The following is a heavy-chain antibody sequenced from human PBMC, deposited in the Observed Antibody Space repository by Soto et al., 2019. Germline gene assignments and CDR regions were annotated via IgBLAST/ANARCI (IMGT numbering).Heavy chain of an antibody. CDR2: IIPILGIA. D-gene: IGHD1-26*01. J-gene: IGHJ6*03. CDR3: ARGTLGEVGSKTSYYYYYYMDV. V-gene: IGHV1-69*02. Sequence: ASVKVSCKASGGTFSSYTISWVRQAPGQGLEWMGRIIPILGIANYAQKFQGRVTITADKSTSTAYMELSSLRSEDTAVYYCARGTLGEVGSKTSYYYYYYMDVWGKGTTVTVSS. CDR1: GGTFSSYT.